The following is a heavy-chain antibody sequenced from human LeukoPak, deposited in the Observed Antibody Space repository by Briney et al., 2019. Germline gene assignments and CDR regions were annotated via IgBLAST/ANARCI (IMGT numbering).Heavy chain of an antibody. J-gene: IGHJ4*02. CDR2: ISSSGSTI. Sequence: PGGSLRLSCAASGFTFSSYEMNWVRQAPGKGLEWVSYISSSGSTIYYADSVKGRFTVSRDNSKNTLYLQMNSLRAEDTAVYYCARAKRVVAATLDYFDYWGQGTLVTVSS. D-gene: IGHD2-15*01. CDR3: ARAKRVVAATLDYFDY. V-gene: IGHV3-48*03. CDR1: GFTFSSYE.